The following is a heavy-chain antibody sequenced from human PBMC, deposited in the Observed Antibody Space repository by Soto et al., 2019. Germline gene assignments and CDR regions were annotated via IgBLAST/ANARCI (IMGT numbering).Heavy chain of an antibody. V-gene: IGHV3-9*01. Sequence: EVLLVESGGGLVQPGRSLKLSCAASGFTFDNYPMHWVRQAPGKGLEWVSTISWNSDKIAYADSVKGRFTVSRDNAKNSLCLQMNSLRADDTALSYCPKDGSGGSYCDLPDSFHVWGQGTVVTVS. J-gene: IGHJ3*01. CDR3: PKDGSGGSYCDLPDSFHV. CDR2: ISWNSDKI. D-gene: IGHD1-26*01. CDR1: GFTFDNYP.